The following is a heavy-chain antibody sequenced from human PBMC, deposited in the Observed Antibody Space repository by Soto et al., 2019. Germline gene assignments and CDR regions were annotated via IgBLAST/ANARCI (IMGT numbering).Heavy chain of an antibody. D-gene: IGHD4-17*01. CDR3: AISYGWFDH. CDR1: GGSISRSSYY. V-gene: IGHV4-39*01. Sequence: PSETLSLTCTVSGGSISRSSYYWVWIRQPPGKGLEWIGSIYYSGSTYYNPSLKSRVTISVDTSKNQFSLKLSSVTAADTAVYYCAISYGWFDHWGQGTLVTVSS. CDR2: IYYSGST. J-gene: IGHJ5*02.